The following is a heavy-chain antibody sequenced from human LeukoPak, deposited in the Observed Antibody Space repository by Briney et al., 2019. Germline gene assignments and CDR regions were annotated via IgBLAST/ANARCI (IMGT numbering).Heavy chain of an antibody. J-gene: IGHJ5*02. CDR1: GGSFSGYY. D-gene: IGHD3-10*01. V-gene: IGHV4-34*01. Sequence: SETLSLTCAVYGGSFSGYYWSWIRQPPGKGLEWIGEINHSGSTNYNPSLKSRVTISVDTSKNQFSLTLSSVTAADTAVYYCARDRITMVRGAFDPWGQGTLFTVSS. CDR3: ARDRITMVRGAFDP. CDR2: INHSGST.